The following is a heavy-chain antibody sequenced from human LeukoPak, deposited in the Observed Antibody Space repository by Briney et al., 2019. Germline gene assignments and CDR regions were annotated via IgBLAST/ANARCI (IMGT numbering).Heavy chain of an antibody. CDR3: ARETGGDYVWGSYRYYFDY. J-gene: IGHJ4*02. CDR2: ISSSGSTI. V-gene: IGHV3-11*01. D-gene: IGHD3-16*02. CDR1: GFTFSDYY. Sequence: PGGSLRLSCAASGFTFSDYYMSWIRQAPGKGLEWVSYISSSGSTIYYADSVKGRFTISRDNAKNSLYLQMNSLRAEDTAVYYCARETGGDYVWGSYRYYFDYWGQGTLVTVSS.